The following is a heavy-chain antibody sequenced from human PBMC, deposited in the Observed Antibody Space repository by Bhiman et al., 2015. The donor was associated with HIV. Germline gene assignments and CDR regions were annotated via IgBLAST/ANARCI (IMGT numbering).Heavy chain of an antibody. CDR3: AKGKYYGSGSYLDAFDV. V-gene: IGHV3-9*01. D-gene: IGHD3-10*01. CDR1: GFTFDDYA. Sequence: EVQLVESGGGLVQPGRSLRLSCAASGFTFDDYAMVWVRQAPGKGLEWVSGISWNSGMKGSADSVKGRFTISRDNAKNSLYLQMNSLKTEDTALYYCAKGKYYGSGSYLDAFDVWGQGTMVIVS. J-gene: IGHJ3*01. CDR2: ISWNSGMK.